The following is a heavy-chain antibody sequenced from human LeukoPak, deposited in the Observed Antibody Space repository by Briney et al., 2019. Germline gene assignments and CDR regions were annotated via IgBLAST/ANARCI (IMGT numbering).Heavy chain of an antibody. CDR3: AKVGGVVRGVFGY. CDR1: GFTFSSYG. Sequence: PGGSLRLSCAASGFTFSSYGMHWVRQAPGKGLEWVSAISGSGGSTYYADSVKGRFTISRDNSKNTLYLQMNSLRAEDTAVYYCAKVGGVVRGVFGYWGQGTLVSVSS. J-gene: IGHJ4*02. D-gene: IGHD3-10*01. V-gene: IGHV3-23*01. CDR2: ISGSGGST.